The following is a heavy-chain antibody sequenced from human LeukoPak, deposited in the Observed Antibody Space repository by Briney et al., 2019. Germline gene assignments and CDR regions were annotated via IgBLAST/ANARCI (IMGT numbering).Heavy chain of an antibody. V-gene: IGHV3-23*01. Sequence: VGSLRLSCEASGFTFGTYGMTWVRQAPGKGLEWVSGITGSSTWTYYADSVRGRFTISRDNSKNTLHLQMNNLTADDTAIYYCARELVSLGTGYFDLWGRGTLVTVSS. CDR3: ARELVSLGTGYFDL. D-gene: IGHD7-27*01. CDR2: ITGSSTWT. J-gene: IGHJ2*01. CDR1: GFTFGTYG.